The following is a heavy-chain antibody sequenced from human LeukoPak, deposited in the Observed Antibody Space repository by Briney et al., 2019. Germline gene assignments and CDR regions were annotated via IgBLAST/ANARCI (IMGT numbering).Heavy chain of an antibody. CDR1: GYTFTSYG. J-gene: IGHJ5*02. V-gene: IGHV1-18*01. D-gene: IGHD3-9*01. Sequence: ASVKVSCKASGYTFTSYGISWVRQAPGQGLEWMGWISAYNGNTNYAQKLQGRVTMTTDTSTSTAYMELRSLRSDDTAVYYCAXXXXXXXXXYFDWSKYNWFDPWGQGTLVTVSS. CDR3: AXXXXXXXXXYFDWSKYNWFDP. CDR2: ISAYNGNT.